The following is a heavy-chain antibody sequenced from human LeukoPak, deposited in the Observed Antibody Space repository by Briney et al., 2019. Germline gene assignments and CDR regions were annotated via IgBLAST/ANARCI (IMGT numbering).Heavy chain of an antibody. J-gene: IGHJ4*02. CDR1: GFTFDDYA. V-gene: IGHV3-9*01. CDR3: AKDIEYSSGWYGGSFDY. Sequence: GGSLRLSCAASGFTFDDYAMHWVRQAPGKGPEWVSGISWNSGSIGYADSVKGRFTISRDNAKNSLYLQMNSLRAEDTALYYCAKDIEYSSGWYGGSFDYWGQGTLVTVSS. D-gene: IGHD6-19*01. CDR2: ISWNSGSI.